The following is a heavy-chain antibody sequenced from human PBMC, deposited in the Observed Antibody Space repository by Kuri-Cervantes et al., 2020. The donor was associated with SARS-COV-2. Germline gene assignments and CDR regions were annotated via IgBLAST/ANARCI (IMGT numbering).Heavy chain of an antibody. CDR3: ARDRGDFWSGSINY. Sequence: GGSLRLSCAASGFTFSSYSMNWVRQAPGKGLEWVSYISSSSSTIYYADSVKGRFTISRDNAKNSLYLQMNSLRAEDTAVYYCARDRGDFWSGSINYWGQGTLVTVSS. J-gene: IGHJ4*02. D-gene: IGHD3-3*01. V-gene: IGHV3-48*01. CDR1: GFTFSSYS. CDR2: ISSSSSTI.